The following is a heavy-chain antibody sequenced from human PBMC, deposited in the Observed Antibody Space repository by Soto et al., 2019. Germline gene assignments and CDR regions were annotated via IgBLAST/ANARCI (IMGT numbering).Heavy chain of an antibody. CDR2: IYYSGST. CDR3: ARGKVTIFGVVTHPRWFDT. V-gene: IGHV4-39*01. Sequence: PSETLSLTCTVSGGSISSSSYYWGWIRQPPGKGLEWIGSIYYSGSTYYNPSLKSRVTISVDTSKNQFSLKLSSVTAADTAVYYCARGKVTIFGVVTHPRWFDTWGQGTLVTVSS. J-gene: IGHJ5*02. D-gene: IGHD3-3*01. CDR1: GGSISSSSYY.